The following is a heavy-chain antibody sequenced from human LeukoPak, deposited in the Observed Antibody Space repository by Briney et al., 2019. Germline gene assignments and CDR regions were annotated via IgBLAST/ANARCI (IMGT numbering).Heavy chain of an antibody. CDR1: GFTFSSNY. CDR2: IYSGGST. CDR3: ARDAIVGATGLDAFDI. V-gene: IGHV3-53*01. D-gene: IGHD1-26*01. J-gene: IGHJ3*02. Sequence: PGGSLRLSCAASGFTFSSNYMSWVRQAPGKGLEWVSVIYSGGSTYYADSVKGRFTISRDNSKNTLYLQMNSLRAEDTAVYYCARDAIVGATGLDAFDIWGQGTMVTVSS.